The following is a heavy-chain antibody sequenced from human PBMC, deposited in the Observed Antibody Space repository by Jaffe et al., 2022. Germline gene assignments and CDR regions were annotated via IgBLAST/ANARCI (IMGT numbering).Heavy chain of an antibody. CDR1: GGSISSSSYY. Sequence: QLQLQESGPGLVKPSETLSLTCTVSGGSISSSSYYWGWIRQPPGKGLEWIGSIYYSGSTYYNPSLKSRVTISVDTSKNQFSLKLSSVTAADTAVYYCARHSRWAGANFDYWGQGTLVTVSS. V-gene: IGHV4-39*01. D-gene: IGHD6-19*01. CDR2: IYYSGST. J-gene: IGHJ4*02. CDR3: ARHSRWAGANFDY.